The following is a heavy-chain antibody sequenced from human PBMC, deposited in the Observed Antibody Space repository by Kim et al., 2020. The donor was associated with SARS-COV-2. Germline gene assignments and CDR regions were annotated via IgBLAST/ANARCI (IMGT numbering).Heavy chain of an antibody. CDR3: AREALSSSWNFDY. J-gene: IGHJ4*02. Sequence: YSQKVQGRVTITRDTSASTAYMELSSLRSEDTAVYYCAREALSSSWNFDYWGQGTLVTVSS. D-gene: IGHD6-13*01. V-gene: IGHV1-3*01.